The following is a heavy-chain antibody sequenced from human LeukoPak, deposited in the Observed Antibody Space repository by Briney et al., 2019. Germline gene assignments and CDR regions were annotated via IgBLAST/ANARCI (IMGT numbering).Heavy chain of an antibody. CDR3: ARDRGFVNILTGYYLDV. V-gene: IGHV3-11*01. J-gene: IGHJ6*02. D-gene: IGHD3-9*01. Sequence: PGGSLRLSCAVSGFSIRDYYMSWIRQAPGEGLEWISYIVNSGTTTHYAESVKGRFTISRDNAQNSLYLQMNSLSDEDTAVYYCARDRGFVNILTGYYLDVWGRGTTVTVSS. CDR1: GFSIRDYY. CDR2: IVNSGTTT.